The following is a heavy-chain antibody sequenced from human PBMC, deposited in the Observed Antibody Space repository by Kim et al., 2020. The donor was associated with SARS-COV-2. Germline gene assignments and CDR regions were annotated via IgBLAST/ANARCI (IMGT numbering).Heavy chain of an antibody. CDR2: ISASSGHT. CDR1: GYIFSNYD. V-gene: IGHV1-18*01. J-gene: IGHJ4*02. Sequence: ASVKVSCKASGYIFSNYDVNWVRQAPGQGLEWVGWISASSGHTNSAQRLQGRVTMTTDTSTSTAYFELRSLRSDDTAIYYCARDVCPTSSSYYYDFQFWGQGTLVTVSS. D-gene: IGHD3-22*01. CDR3: ARDVCPTSSSYYYDFQF.